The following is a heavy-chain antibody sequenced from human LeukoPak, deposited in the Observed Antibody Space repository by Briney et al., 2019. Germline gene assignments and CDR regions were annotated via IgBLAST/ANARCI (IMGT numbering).Heavy chain of an antibody. Sequence: GGSLRLSCTASGFTFGDYAMSWVRQAPGKGLEWVGFIRSKAYGGTTEYAASVKGRFTISRDDSKSIAYLQMNSLKTEDTAVYYCTRGLRGGYSYGHYFDYWGQGTLVTVSS. V-gene: IGHV3-49*04. D-gene: IGHD5-18*01. CDR1: GFTFGDYA. J-gene: IGHJ4*02. CDR3: TRGLRGGYSYGHYFDY. CDR2: IRSKAYGGTT.